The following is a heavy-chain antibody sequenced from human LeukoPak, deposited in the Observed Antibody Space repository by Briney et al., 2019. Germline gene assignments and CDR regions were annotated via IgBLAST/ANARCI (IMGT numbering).Heavy chain of an antibody. CDR2: ISAYSGDT. D-gene: IGHD4-17*01. Sequence: GASVKVSCKASGYSFSGYAISWERQAPGQGLEWMGRISAYSGDTKYAQNFQGRLTMTTDTSTSTAYMELRSLKSDDTAVYFCARPGTSYGDYGWYFDLWGRGTLVTVFS. CDR3: ARPGTSYGDYGWYFDL. J-gene: IGHJ2*01. CDR1: GYSFSGYA. V-gene: IGHV1-18*04.